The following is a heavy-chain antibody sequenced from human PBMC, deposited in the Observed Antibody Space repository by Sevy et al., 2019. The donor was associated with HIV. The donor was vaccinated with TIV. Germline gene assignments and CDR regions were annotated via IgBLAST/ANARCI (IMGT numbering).Heavy chain of an antibody. D-gene: IGHD3-3*01. V-gene: IGHV3-15*01. J-gene: IGHJ3*02. CDR1: GFTFSNAW. Sequence: GGSLRLSCAASGFTFSNAWMSWVRQAPGKGLEWVGRIKSKTDGGTTDYAAPVKGRFTISRDDSKNTLYLQMNSLKTEDTAVYYCTRDDFGRNDAFDIWGQGTMVTVSS. CDR3: TRDDFGRNDAFDI. CDR2: IKSKTDGGTT.